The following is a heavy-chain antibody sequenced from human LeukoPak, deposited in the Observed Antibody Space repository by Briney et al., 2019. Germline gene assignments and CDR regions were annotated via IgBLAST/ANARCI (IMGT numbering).Heavy chain of an antibody. V-gene: IGHV3-23*01. CDR3: AKEDASNYDSNGGMDV. CDR1: GFTFSSYA. J-gene: IGHJ6*02. Sequence: GASLRLSCAASGFTFSSYAMSWVRQAPGKGLEWVSAISGSGGSTYYADSVKGRFTISRDNSKNTLYLQMSSLRAEDTAVYYCAKEDASNYDSNGGMDVWGQGTTVTVSS. D-gene: IGHD3-16*01. CDR2: ISGSGGST.